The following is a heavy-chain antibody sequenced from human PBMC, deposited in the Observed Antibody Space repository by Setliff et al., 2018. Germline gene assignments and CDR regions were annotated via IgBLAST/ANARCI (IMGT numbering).Heavy chain of an antibody. CDR1: GGSISSGNYY. D-gene: IGHD3-10*01. CDR2: IYYSGST. CDR3: ARHKSNGSGSYPSLYMDV. J-gene: IGHJ6*03. V-gene: IGHV4-39*01. Sequence: TLSLPCRVSGGSISSGNYYWGLIRQPPGKGLEWVATIYYSGSTYSNPSLKSRLIISVDAPDNQFSMKLSSVTAADTAVYYCARHKSNGSGSYPSLYMDVWGKGIMVTVSS.